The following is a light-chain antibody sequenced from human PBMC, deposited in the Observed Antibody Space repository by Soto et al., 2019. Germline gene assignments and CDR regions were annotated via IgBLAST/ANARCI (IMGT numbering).Light chain of an antibody. CDR1: SSDVGGYNY. CDR3: LSYAGSNLLYD. V-gene: IGLV2-8*01. J-gene: IGLJ1*01. Sequence: QSALTQPPSASGSPGQAVTISCTGTSSDVGGYNYVSWYQQHPGKAPKLMIYEVSKRPSGVPDRFSGSKSGNTASLTVSGLQAEDEADYYCLSYAGSNLLYDFGTGTKVTVL. CDR2: EVS.